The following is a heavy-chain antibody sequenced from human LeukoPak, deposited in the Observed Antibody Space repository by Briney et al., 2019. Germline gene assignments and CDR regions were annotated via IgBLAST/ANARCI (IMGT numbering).Heavy chain of an antibody. D-gene: IGHD4-17*01. V-gene: IGHV4-38-2*02. CDR2: IYHSGST. CDR3: AREANTVTTSFDY. J-gene: IGHJ4*02. Sequence: SETLSLTCTVSGYSISSGYYWGWIRQPPGKGLEWIGSIYHSGSTYYNPSLKSRVTISVATSKNQFSLKLSSVTAADTAVYYCAREANTVTTSFDYWGQGTLVTVSS. CDR1: GYSISSGYY.